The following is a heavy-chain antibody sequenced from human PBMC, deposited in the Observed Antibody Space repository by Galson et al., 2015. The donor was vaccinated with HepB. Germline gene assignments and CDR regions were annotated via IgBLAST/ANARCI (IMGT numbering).Heavy chain of an antibody. Sequence: SLRLSCAASGFTFSSYAMHWVRQAPGKGLEWVAVISYDGSNKYYADSVKGRFTISIDNSKNTLYLQMNSLRAEDTAVYYCARDLRGYYDSSGFDYWGQGTLVTVSS. CDR3: ARDLRGYYDSSGFDY. CDR1: GFTFSSYA. V-gene: IGHV3-30*04. CDR2: ISYDGSNK. J-gene: IGHJ4*02. D-gene: IGHD3-22*01.